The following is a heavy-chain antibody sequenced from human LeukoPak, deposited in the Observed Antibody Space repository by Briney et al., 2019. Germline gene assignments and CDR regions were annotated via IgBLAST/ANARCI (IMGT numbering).Heavy chain of an antibody. CDR1: GFTFSDYY. J-gene: IGHJ4*02. Sequence: GGSLRLSCAASGFTFSDYYVSWIRQAPGKGLEWVSYISGSASTIYYADSVKGRFTISRDNAKNSLYLQMNSLRAEDTAVYYCARDGGYDSFDYWGQGTLVTVSS. CDR2: ISGSASTI. D-gene: IGHD5-12*01. CDR3: ARDGGYDSFDY. V-gene: IGHV3-11*04.